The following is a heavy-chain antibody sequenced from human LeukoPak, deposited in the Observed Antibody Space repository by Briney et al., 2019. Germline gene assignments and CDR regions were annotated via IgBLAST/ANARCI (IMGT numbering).Heavy chain of an antibody. D-gene: IGHD5-12*01. CDR1: GGSISSGGYF. Sequence: PSQTLSLTCAVSGGSISSGGYFWSWIRQPPGKGLEWIGYTYHSGSTYYNPSLKSRVTMSVDRSKNQFSLKLSSVTAADTAEYYCARVPDSGYGGPPDYWGQGTLVTVSS. J-gene: IGHJ4*02. V-gene: IGHV4-30-2*01. CDR2: TYHSGST. CDR3: ARVPDSGYGGPPDY.